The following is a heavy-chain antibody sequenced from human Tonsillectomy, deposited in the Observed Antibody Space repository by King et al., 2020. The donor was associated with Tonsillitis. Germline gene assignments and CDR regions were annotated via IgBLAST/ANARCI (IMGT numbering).Heavy chain of an antibody. J-gene: IGHJ2*01. CDR3: ARVHSGDWWYFDL. CDR2: IYYSGST. D-gene: IGHD6-25*01. V-gene: IGHV4-59*01. Sequence: QLQESGPGLVKPSETLSLTCTVSGGSISSYYWSWIRQPPGKGLEWIGYIYYSGSTNYNPSLKSRGTILVDTPKNQFSLKVTSVTAADTATYYCARVHSGDWWYFDLWGRGTLVTVSS. CDR1: GGSISSYY.